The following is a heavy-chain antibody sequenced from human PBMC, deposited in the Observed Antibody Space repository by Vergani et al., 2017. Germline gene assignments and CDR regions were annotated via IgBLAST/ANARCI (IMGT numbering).Heavy chain of an antibody. CDR1: GGPFRGGSYH. V-gene: IGHV4-61*02. CDR2: IYNTGGT. Sequence: QVQLKESGPGLVGPSETLSLTCTVSGGPFRGGSYHWSWIRQSAGKGLEWIGRIYNTGGTNYAPSLKTRVTMSVGTSKNQFSLKLATVIAADTAIYYCARFSSGLLAGGAGTPVTVSS. D-gene: IGHD5-12*01. CDR3: ARFSSGLLA. J-gene: IGHJ4*02.